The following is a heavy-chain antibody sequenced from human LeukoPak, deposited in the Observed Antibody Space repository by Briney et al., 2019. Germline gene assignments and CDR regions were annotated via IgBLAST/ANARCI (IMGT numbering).Heavy chain of an antibody. D-gene: IGHD2-8*01. CDR3: ARGMYDSIPL. J-gene: IGHJ4*02. Sequence: ASVKVSCKTSGYIFADFFIHWVRQAPGQGLEWMGCINTNSGDTDYSQKFHGRVIMTRDTSIITGYMELSRLRSDDTAVYYCARGMYDSIPLWGQGTLVTVSS. CDR1: GYIFADFF. V-gene: IGHV1-2*02. CDR2: INTNSGDT.